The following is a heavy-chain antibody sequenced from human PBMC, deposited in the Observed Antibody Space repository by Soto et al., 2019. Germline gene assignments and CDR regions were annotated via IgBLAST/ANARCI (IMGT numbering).Heavy chain of an antibody. V-gene: IGHV3-30*18. J-gene: IGHJ6*02. CDR1: GFTFSSYG. CDR2: ISYDGSNK. Sequence: PGGSLRLSCAASGFTFSSYGMHWVRQAPGKGLEWVAVISYDGSNKYYADSVKGRFTISRDNSKNTLYLQMNSLRAEDTAVYYCAKDLDNVPPYYYYGMDVWGQGTTVTVSS. D-gene: IGHD2-2*03. CDR3: AKDLDNVPPYYYYGMDV.